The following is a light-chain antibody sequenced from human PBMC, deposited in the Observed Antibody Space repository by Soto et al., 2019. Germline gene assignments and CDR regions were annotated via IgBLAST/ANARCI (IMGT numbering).Light chain of an antibody. CDR1: QSIRYY. CDR3: QHHNSYSQT. Sequence: DIQLTQSPPTLSAPVGARVTITCRASQSIRYYLAWYQQMPGKAPKLLIYGASSLQSGVPSRVSGSGSRTEFPLAISSLQPDDFATYFCQHHNSYSQTFGQGTKVEIK. J-gene: IGKJ1*01. CDR2: GAS. V-gene: IGKV1-5*01.